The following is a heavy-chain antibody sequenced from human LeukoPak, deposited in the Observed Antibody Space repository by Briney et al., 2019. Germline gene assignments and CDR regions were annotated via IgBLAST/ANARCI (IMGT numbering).Heavy chain of an antibody. D-gene: IGHD1-20*01. J-gene: IGHJ5*02. CDR1: GYTFTGYY. V-gene: IGHV1-2*02. CDR3: ARGGLDVSRPYNYNWFDP. Sequence: ASVKVSCKASGYTFTGYYMHWVRQAPGQGLEWMGWINPNSGGTNYAQKFQGRVTMTRDTSISTAYMELSRLRSDDTAVYYCARGGLDVSRPYNYNWFDPWGQGTLVTVSS. CDR2: INPNSGGT.